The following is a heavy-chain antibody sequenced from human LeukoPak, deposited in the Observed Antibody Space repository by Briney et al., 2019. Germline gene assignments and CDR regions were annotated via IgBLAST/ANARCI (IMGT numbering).Heavy chain of an antibody. CDR1: GYTLTELP. V-gene: IGHV1-24*01. CDR3: ATDRRGGDCYDY. CDR2: FDPEDGET. Sequence: ASVKVSCKVSGYTLTELPMHWVRQAPGKGLEWMGCFDPEDGETIYAQKFQGRVTMTEDTSTDTAYMELSSLRSEDTAVYYCATDRRGGDCYDYWGQGTLVTVSS. J-gene: IGHJ4*02. D-gene: IGHD2-21*02.